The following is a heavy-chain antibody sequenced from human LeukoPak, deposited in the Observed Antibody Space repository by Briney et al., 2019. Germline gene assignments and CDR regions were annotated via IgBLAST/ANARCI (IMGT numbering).Heavy chain of an antibody. CDR2: ISDSGGST. CDR1: GITLSNYG. V-gene: IGHV3-23*01. J-gene: IGHJ6*03. D-gene: IGHD1-1*01. Sequence: GGSLRLSCAVSGITLSNYGMSWVRQAPGKGLEWVAGISDSGGSTNYADSVKGRFTISRDNSENTLFLQMNTLRAEDTAVYYCARLEKKSYYYMDVWGKGTTVTVSS. CDR3: ARLEKKSYYYMDV.